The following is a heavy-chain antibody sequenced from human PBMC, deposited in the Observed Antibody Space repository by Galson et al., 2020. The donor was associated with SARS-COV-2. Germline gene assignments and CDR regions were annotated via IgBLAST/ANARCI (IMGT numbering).Heavy chain of an antibody. D-gene: IGHD3-3*01. Sequence: SETLSLTCTVSGGSISSGSYYWSWIRQPAGKGLEWIGRIYTSGRTNYNPSLKSRVTISVDTSKNQFSLKLSSVTAADTAVYYCARAPGISTRVVYYYYGMDVWGQGTTVTVSS. CDR3: ARAPGISTRVVYYYYGMDV. CDR2: IYTSGRT. V-gene: IGHV4-61*02. CDR1: GGSISSGSYY. J-gene: IGHJ6*02.